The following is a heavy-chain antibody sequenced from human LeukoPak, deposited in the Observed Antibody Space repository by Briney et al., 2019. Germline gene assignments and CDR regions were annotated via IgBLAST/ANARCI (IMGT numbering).Heavy chain of an antibody. CDR2: IDPRDSYT. CDR3: ARLESSGYYVY. D-gene: IGHD3-22*01. Sequence: GESLRISCKGSGYSFTSYWISWVRQMHGKGLEWMGRIDPRDSYTKYSPSFQGHVSISADKSISTAYLQWSSLKASDTATYYCARLESSGYYVYWGQGTLVTVSS. V-gene: IGHV5-10-1*01. J-gene: IGHJ4*02. CDR1: GYSFTSYW.